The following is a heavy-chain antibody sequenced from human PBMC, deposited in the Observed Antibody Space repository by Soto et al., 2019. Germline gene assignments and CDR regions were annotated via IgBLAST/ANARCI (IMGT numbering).Heavy chain of an antibody. V-gene: IGHV4-59*12. CDR1: GGSISSYY. D-gene: IGHD6-19*01. Sequence: NPSETLSLTFTVSGGSISSYYWSWIRQPPGKGLEWIGYIYYSGSTNYSPSFQGQVTISADKSISTAYLQWSSLKASDTAMYYCARLSYPAVALVDYWGQGTLVTVSS. J-gene: IGHJ4*02. CDR3: ARLSYPAVALVDY. CDR2: IYYSGST.